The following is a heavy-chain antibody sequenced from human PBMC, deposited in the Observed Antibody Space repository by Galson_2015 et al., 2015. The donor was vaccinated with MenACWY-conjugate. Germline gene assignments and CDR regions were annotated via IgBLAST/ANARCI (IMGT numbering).Heavy chain of an antibody. J-gene: IGHJ4*02. CDR2: ISYDGRNK. V-gene: IGHV3-30*04. CDR3: ARDQQSMDDSVGYFDY. Sequence: SLRLSCAASGFTFSSYDMHWVRQAPGKGLEWVAVISYDGRNKYNADSVKGRFTISRDNSKNTLYLQMNSLRAEDTAVYYCARDQQSMDDSVGYFDYWGQGTLVTVSS. D-gene: IGHD3-22*01. CDR1: GFTFSSYD.